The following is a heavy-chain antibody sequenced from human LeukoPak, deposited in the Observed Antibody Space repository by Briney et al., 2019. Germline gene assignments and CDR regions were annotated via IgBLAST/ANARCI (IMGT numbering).Heavy chain of an antibody. J-gene: IGHJ2*01. D-gene: IGHD3-22*01. CDR1: GFTFSSYD. V-gene: IGHV3-13*04. CDR3: ARTRGTYYYDSSGSDWYFDL. CDR2: IGTAGDT. Sequence: PGGSLRLSCAASGFTFSSYDMHWVRQATGKGLEWVSAIGTAGDTYYPGSVKGRFTISRENAKNSLYLQMNSLRAGDTAVYYCARTRGTYYYDSSGSDWYFDLWGRGTLVTVSS.